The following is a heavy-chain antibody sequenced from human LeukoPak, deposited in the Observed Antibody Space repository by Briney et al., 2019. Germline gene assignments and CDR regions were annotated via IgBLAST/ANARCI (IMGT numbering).Heavy chain of an antibody. J-gene: IGHJ4*01. CDR1: GLTISSHC. V-gene: IGHV3-23*01. CDR3: VKRDDYGGNSRHYFEY. CDR2: ITSSGRST. D-gene: IGHD4-23*01. Sequence: GGSLRLSCVASGLTISSHCMSWVRQPPGKGPEWVSSITSSGRSTYYGASVKGRFTVSRDKSKNTVSLQMDNLRAEDTAMYSCVKRDDYGGNSRHYFEYWGHGTLVALSS.